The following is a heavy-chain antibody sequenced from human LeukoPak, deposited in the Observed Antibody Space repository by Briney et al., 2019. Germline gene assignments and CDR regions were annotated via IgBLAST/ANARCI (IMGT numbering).Heavy chain of an antibody. J-gene: IGHJ4*02. CDR2: INPNSGDS. V-gene: IGHV1-2*02. CDR1: GYKFTGYY. Sequence: VSVKVSCKASGYKFTGYYMHWVRQAPGQGLEWVGWINPNSGDSHHAQKFQGRVTMTRDTSISTAYMELSRLGSDDTAVYYCAREIGGILVFDYWGQGTLVTVSS. CDR3: AREIGGILVFDY. D-gene: IGHD5-18*01.